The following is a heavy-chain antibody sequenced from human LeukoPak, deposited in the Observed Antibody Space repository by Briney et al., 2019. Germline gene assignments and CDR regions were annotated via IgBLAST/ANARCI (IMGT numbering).Heavy chain of an antibody. CDR2: IYYSGST. Sequence: SETLSLTCTVSGGSISSYYWSWIRQPPGRGLEWIGYIYYSGSTYYNPSLKSRVTISVDTSKNQFSLKLSSVTAADTAVYYCTRGSIAYYYMDVWGKGTTVTISS. V-gene: IGHV4-59*01. D-gene: IGHD3-22*01. CDR3: TRGSIAYYYMDV. J-gene: IGHJ6*03. CDR1: GGSISSYY.